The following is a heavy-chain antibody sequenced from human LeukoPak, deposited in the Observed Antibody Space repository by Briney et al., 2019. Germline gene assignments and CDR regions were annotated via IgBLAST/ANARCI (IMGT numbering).Heavy chain of an antibody. CDR3: ARGPYDSSGYYIP. Sequence: PGGSLRLSCAASGFTVSSNYMSWVRQAPGKGLEWVSVIYSGGSTYYADSVKGRFTISRDNSKNTLYLQMNSLRAEDTAVYYCARGPYDSSGYYIPWGQGTPVTVSS. D-gene: IGHD3-22*01. J-gene: IGHJ5*02. CDR1: GFTVSSNY. V-gene: IGHV3-53*01. CDR2: IYSGGST.